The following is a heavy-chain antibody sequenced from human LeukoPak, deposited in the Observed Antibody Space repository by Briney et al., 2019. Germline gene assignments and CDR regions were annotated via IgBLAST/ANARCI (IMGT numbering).Heavy chain of an antibody. CDR3: ARTSGNFGY. CDR2: IYYSGTT. D-gene: IGHD3-3*01. CDR1: GGSISSSY. J-gene: IGHJ4*02. Sequence: SETLSLTCTVSGGSISSSYWTWIRQPPGRGLEWIGYIYYSGTTNYNPSLKSRVTISVDTSKNQFSLKLSSVTAADTAVYYCARTSGNFGYWGQGALVTVSS. V-gene: IGHV4-59*01.